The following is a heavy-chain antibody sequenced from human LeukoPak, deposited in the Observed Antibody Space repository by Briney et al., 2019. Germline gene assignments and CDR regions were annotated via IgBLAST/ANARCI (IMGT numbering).Heavy chain of an antibody. CDR3: AKPVYDFWSGYFQH. D-gene: IGHD3-3*01. CDR1: GFTFSNNW. CDR2: VKKDASEK. V-gene: IGHV3-7*01. J-gene: IGHJ1*01. Sequence: TGGSLRLSCAASGFTFSNNWMTWVRQAPGKGLEWVASVKKDASEKYYVDSVKGRFTISRDNAKNSLYLQMNSLRAEDTAVYYCAKPVYDFWSGYFQHWGQGTLVTVSS.